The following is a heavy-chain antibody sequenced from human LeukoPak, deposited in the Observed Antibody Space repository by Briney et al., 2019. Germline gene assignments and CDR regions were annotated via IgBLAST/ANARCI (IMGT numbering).Heavy chain of an antibody. V-gene: IGHV1-69*04. J-gene: IGHJ4*02. CDR3: AREDSSSWYSSIDY. Sequence: SVKVSCKASGGTFSSYAISWVRQAPGQGLEWMGRIIPILGIANYAQKFQGRVTITADKSTSTAYMELSSLRSEDTAVYYCAREDSSSWYSSIDYWGQGTLVTVSS. CDR2: IIPILGIA. D-gene: IGHD6-13*01. CDR1: GGTFSSYA.